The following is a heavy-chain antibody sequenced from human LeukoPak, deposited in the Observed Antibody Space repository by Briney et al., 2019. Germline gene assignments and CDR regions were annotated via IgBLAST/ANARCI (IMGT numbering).Heavy chain of an antibody. CDR2: INHSGST. J-gene: IGHJ5*02. V-gene: IGHV4-34*01. CDR1: GGSFSGYY. D-gene: IGHD2-2*01. Sequence: KPSETLSLTCAVYGGSFSGYYWSWIRQPPGKGLEWIGEINHSGSTNYNPSLKSRVTISVDTSKNQFSLKLSSVTAADTAAYYCARAQSQSGVVVPAAPGPFNWFDPWGQGTLVTVSS. CDR3: ARAQSQSGVVVPAAPGPFNWFDP.